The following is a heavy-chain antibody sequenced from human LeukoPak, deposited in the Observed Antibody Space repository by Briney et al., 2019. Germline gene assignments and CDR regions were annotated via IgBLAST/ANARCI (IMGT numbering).Heavy chain of an antibody. Sequence: GGSLRLSCAASGFTVSKNYMTWVRQAPGKGLEWVSSISSSSSYIYYADSVKGRFTISRDNAKNSLYLQMNSLRAEDTAVYYCARELDHGDIWGQGTMVTVSS. CDR2: ISSSSSYI. J-gene: IGHJ3*02. V-gene: IGHV3-21*01. CDR1: GFTVSKNY. CDR3: ARELDHGDI. D-gene: IGHD3/OR15-3a*01.